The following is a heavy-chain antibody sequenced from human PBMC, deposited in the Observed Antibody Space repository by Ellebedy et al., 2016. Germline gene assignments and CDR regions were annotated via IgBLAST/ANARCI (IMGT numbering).Heavy chain of an antibody. J-gene: IGHJ6*02. V-gene: IGHV4-39*07. CDR1: GGSISSSSYY. Sequence: SETLSLTXTVSGGSISSSSYYWGWIRQPPGKGLEWIGSIYYSGSTYYDPSLKSRVTLSVDTSKNQFSLKLSSVTAADTAVYYCARGLIWFGESHYYYYGMDVWGQGTTVTVSS. CDR3: ARGLIWFGESHYYYYGMDV. CDR2: IYYSGST. D-gene: IGHD3-10*01.